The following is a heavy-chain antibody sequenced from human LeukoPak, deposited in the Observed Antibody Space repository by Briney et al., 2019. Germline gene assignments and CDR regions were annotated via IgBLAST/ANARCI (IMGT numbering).Heavy chain of an antibody. V-gene: IGHV1-69*04. D-gene: IGHD2-15*01. CDR3: ARATGGLVVVAASAFDI. CDR1: GGTFSSYA. Sequence: GSSVKVSCKASGGTFSSYAISWVRQAPGQGLEWMGRIIPILGIANYAQKFQGRVTITADKSTSTAYMELSSLRSEDTAVYYCARATGGLVVVAASAFDIWGQGTMVTVSS. CDR2: IIPILGIA. J-gene: IGHJ3*02.